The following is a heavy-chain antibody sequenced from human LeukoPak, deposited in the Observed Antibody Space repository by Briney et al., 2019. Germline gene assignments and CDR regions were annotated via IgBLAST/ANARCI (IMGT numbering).Heavy chain of an antibody. CDR3: SYCSSTSCHLDY. CDR2: IRSKANSYAT. CDR1: GFTFSGSA. D-gene: IGHD2-2*01. J-gene: IGHJ4*02. Sequence: GGSLRLSCAASGFTFSGSAMHWVRQASGKGLEWVGRIRSKANSYATAYAASVKGRFTISRDDPKNTAYLQMNSLKTEDTAVYYCSYCSSTSCHLDYWGQGTLVTVSS. V-gene: IGHV3-73*01.